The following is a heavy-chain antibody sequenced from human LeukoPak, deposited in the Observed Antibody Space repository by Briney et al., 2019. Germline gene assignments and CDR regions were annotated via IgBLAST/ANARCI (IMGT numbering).Heavy chain of an antibody. D-gene: IGHD6-13*01. CDR3: AREQRIVGSSWDNWFDP. CDR1: GFTVSSNY. CDR2: IYSGGST. Sequence: GGSLRLSCAASGFTVSSNYMSWVRQAPGKGLEWVSVIYSGGSTYYADSVKGRFTISRDNSKNTLNLQMNSLRAEDTAVYYCAREQRIVGSSWDNWFDPWGQGTLVTVSS. J-gene: IGHJ5*02. V-gene: IGHV3-66*02.